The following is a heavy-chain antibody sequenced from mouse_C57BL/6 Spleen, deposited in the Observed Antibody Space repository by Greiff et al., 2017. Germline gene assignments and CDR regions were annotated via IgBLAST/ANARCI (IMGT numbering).Heavy chain of an antibody. CDR1: GFSLTSYA. D-gene: IGHD2-1*01. V-gene: IGHV2-9-1*01. CDR3: ARGDGNLYYYAMDY. CDR2: IWTGGGT. J-gene: IGHJ4*01. Sequence: QVQLQQSGPGLVAPSQSLSITCTVSGFSLTSYAISWVRQPPGKGLEWLGVIWTGGGTNYNSALKSRLSISKDNSKSQVFLKMNSLQTDDTARYYCARGDGNLYYYAMDYWGQGTSVTVSS.